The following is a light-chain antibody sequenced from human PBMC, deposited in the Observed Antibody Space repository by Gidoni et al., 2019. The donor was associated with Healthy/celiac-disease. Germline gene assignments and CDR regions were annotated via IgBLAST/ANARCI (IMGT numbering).Light chain of an antibody. CDR1: QGISSY. J-gene: IGKJ4*01. CDR2: AAS. Sequence: AIRITQSPSSLSASTGDRVTITCRAGQGISSYLAWYQQKPGKAPKLLIYAASTLQSGVPSRFSGSGSGTDFTLTISCLQSEDFATYYCQQYYSYPPGFXGXTKVEIK. V-gene: IGKV1-8*01. CDR3: QQYYSYPPG.